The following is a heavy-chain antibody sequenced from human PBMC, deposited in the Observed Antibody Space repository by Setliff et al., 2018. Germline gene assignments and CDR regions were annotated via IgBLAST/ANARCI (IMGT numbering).Heavy chain of an antibody. CDR1: GYTFTKYG. D-gene: IGHD3-3*01. CDR3: ASLSLGFTIFGVVIIDPYFDY. V-gene: IGHV1-69*06. CDR2: IIPIFGTA. Sequence: SVKVSCKAFGYTFTKYGIDWVRQAPGQGLEWMGRIIPIFGTANYAQKFQGRVTITADKSTSTAYMELSSLRSEDTAVYYCASLSLGFTIFGVVIIDPYFDYWGQGTLVTVPS. J-gene: IGHJ4*02.